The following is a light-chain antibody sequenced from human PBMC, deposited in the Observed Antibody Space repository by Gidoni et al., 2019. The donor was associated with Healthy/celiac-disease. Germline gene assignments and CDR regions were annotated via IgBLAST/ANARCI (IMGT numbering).Light chain of an antibody. CDR2: DAS. CDR3: QQRSNWPPLT. Sequence: EIVFPQSPATLSLSPGEIATLSCRASQSVSSYLAWYQQRPGQAPRLLIYDASNRATGIPARFSGSGCGTDFTLTISSLGPEDFAVYYCQQRSNWPPLTFGQGTRLEIK. J-gene: IGKJ5*01. V-gene: IGKV3-11*01. CDR1: QSVSSY.